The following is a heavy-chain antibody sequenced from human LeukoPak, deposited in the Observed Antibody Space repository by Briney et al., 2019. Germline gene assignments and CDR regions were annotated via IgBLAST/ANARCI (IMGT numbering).Heavy chain of an antibody. D-gene: IGHD3-22*01. CDR2: INPSGGST. CDR3: ARDYDSSGYFRNHWYFDL. J-gene: IGHJ2*01. V-gene: IGHV1-46*01. Sequence: ASVKVSCKASGYTFTSYYMHWVRQAPGQGLEWMGIINPSGGSTSYAQKFQGRVTMTRDTSTSTVYMELSSLRSEDTAVYYCARDYDSSGYFRNHWYFDLWGRGTLVTVSS. CDR1: GYTFTSYY.